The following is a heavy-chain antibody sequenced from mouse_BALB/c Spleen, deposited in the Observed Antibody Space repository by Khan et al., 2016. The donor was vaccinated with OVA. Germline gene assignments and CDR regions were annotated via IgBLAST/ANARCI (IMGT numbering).Heavy chain of an antibody. CDR2: IDPFSGGT. CDR1: GYSFTNYY. D-gene: IGHD1-1*01. V-gene: IGHV1S135*01. Sequence: VQLQQSGPELMKPGASVKISCKASGYSFTNYYIHWVIQSHGKSLEWIGDIDPFSGGTTYNQKFKGKATLTVDKSSSTAYIHLGTLTSEDSDVYYCTIRGCVAWFTYWGQGTLVTVSA. J-gene: IGHJ3*01. CDR3: TIRGCVAWFTY.